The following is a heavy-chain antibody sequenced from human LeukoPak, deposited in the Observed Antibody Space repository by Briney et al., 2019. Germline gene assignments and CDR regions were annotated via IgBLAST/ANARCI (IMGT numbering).Heavy chain of an antibody. CDR3: ARHNAPRRVGFDF. CDR1: GDSVRNDFYY. CDR2: LSHAGNT. D-gene: IGHD2-2*01. Sequence: SETLSLTCSVSGDSVRNDFYYWGWIRQPPGKGLEWVACLSHAGNTWYNPSLESRISLSVDKSKNQFSLKFSSVTAADTALYWCARHNAPRRVGFDFWGQGILVTVSS. J-gene: IGHJ4*02. V-gene: IGHV4-39*01.